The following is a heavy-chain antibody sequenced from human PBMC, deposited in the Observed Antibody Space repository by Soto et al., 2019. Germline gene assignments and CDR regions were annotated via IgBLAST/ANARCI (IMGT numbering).Heavy chain of an antibody. CDR3: ARAYSYGSFSYDY. Sequence: ASVKVSCKASGGTFNSYDINWVRQAPGQGLEWMGGIIPIVETPKYAQKFQGRVTITADESTSTVYMELSSLRSEDTAVYYCARAYSYGSFSYDYWGQGTLVTVSS. D-gene: IGHD5-18*01. J-gene: IGHJ4*02. CDR2: IIPIVETP. V-gene: IGHV1-69*13. CDR1: GGTFNSYD.